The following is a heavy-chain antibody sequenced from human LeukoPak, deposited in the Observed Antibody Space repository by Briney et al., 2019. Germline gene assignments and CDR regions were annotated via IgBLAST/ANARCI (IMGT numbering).Heavy chain of an antibody. CDR2: ISSSSSYI. CDR3: ARLYSSSWHDY. J-gene: IGHJ4*02. Sequence: GGSLRPSCAASGFTFSSYSMNWVRQAPGKGLEWVSSISSSSSYIYYADSVKGRFTISRDNAKNSLYLQMNSLRAEDTAVYYCARLYSSSWHDYWGQGTLVTVSS. CDR1: GFTFSSYS. D-gene: IGHD6-13*01. V-gene: IGHV3-21*01.